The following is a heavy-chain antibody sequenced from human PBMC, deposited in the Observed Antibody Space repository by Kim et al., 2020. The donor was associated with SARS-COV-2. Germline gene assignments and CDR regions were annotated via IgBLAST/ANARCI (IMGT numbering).Heavy chain of an antibody. Sequence: GGSLRLSCAASGFTFSSYWMSWVRQAPGKGLEWVANIKQDGSGKYYVDSVKGRFTISRDNAKNSLYLQMNSLRAEDTAVYYCARDSPRGEECVRLLSGYFLYWIDVWGQGTPVTVSS. CDR1: GFTFSSYW. J-gene: IGHJ6*02. D-gene: IGHD5-12*01. CDR2: IKQDGSGK. CDR3: ARDSPRGEECVRLLSGYFLYWIDV. V-gene: IGHV3-7*01.